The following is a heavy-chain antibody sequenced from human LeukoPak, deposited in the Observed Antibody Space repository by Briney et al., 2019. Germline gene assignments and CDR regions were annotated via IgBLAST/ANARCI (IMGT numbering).Heavy chain of an antibody. Sequence: GESLKISCKGSGYRFTSYWIGWVRPMPGKGLEWMGIIHPGDSDTRYSPSFQGQVTMSVDESITTAYLQWSSLKASDSAMYYCARGGKDRYGSSDYWGQGTLVTGSS. V-gene: IGHV5-51*01. J-gene: IGHJ4*02. CDR3: ARGGKDRYGSSDY. D-gene: IGHD4-17*01. CDR1: GYRFTSYW. CDR2: IHPGDSDT.